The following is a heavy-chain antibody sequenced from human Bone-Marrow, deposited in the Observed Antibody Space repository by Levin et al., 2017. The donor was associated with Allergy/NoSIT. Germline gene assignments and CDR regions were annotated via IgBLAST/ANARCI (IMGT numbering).Heavy chain of an antibody. Sequence: KPSETLSLTCGVSDDSISSSNWWTWVRQPPGKGLEWIGEIYHSGSTNYNPSLKSRVTISVEKSKNQFSLKLSSVTAADTAVYYCARRNVLAPGEDWFDPWGQGTLVTVSS. CDR3: ARRNVLAPGEDWFDP. D-gene: IGHD7-27*01. J-gene: IGHJ5*02. CDR2: IYHSGST. V-gene: IGHV4-4*02. CDR1: DDSISSSNW.